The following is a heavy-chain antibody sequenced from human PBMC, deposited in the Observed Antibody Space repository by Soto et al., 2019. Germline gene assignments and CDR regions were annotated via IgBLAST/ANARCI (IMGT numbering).Heavy chain of an antibody. Sequence: GGSLRLSCAASGFTFSSYAMSWVRQAPGKGLEWVSAISGSGGSTYFADSVKGRFTISRDNSKNTLYLQMNSLRAEDTAVYYCAKGLVSLAVAGPSTYYDYGMDVWGQGTTVTVSS. V-gene: IGHV3-23*01. D-gene: IGHD6-19*01. J-gene: IGHJ6*02. CDR3: AKGLVSLAVAGPSTYYDYGMDV. CDR2: ISGSGGST. CDR1: GFTFSSYA.